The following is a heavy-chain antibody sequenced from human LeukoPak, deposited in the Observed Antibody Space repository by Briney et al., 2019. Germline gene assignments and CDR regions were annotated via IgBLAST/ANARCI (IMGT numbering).Heavy chain of an antibody. J-gene: IGHJ1*01. CDR2: IKQDGSGK. V-gene: IGHV3-7*01. D-gene: IGHD6-19*01. CDR1: GFTFSSYW. CDR3: ARIRAVAGISPEYFQH. Sequence: GGSLRLSCAASGFTFSSYWMSWVRQAPGKGLEWVANIKQDGSGKYYVDSVKGRFTISRDNAKNSLYLQMNSLRAEDTAVYYCARIRAVAGISPEYFQHWGQGTLVTVSS.